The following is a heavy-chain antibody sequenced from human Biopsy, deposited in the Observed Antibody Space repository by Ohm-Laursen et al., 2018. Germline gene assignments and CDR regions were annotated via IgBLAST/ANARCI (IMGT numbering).Heavy chain of an antibody. Sequence: TLSLTWAVSGDSISSGGYFWSGIRQVPGKGLEWIAYIYHTGSTYYNPSLKSRLSIAIDTSKNQFSASLRSVTAADTAVYYCARADMVTTIVDYWGQGTLVTVSS. V-gene: IGHV4-31*11. CDR1: GDSISSGGYF. J-gene: IGHJ4*02. D-gene: IGHD5-12*01. CDR2: IYHTGST. CDR3: ARADMVTTIVDY.